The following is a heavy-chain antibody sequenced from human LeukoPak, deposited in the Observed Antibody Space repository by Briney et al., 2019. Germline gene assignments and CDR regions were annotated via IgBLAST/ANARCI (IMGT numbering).Heavy chain of an antibody. CDR2: IIPIFGTA. V-gene: IGHV1-69*13. CDR1: GGTFSSYA. Sequence: ASVKVSCKASGGTFSSYAISWVRQAPGQGLEWMGGIIPIFGTANYAQKFQGRVTITADESTSTAYMELSSLRSEDTAVYYCARGGQLWFRATRLDYWGQGTLVTVSS. CDR3: ARGGQLWFRATRLDY. D-gene: IGHD5-18*01. J-gene: IGHJ4*02.